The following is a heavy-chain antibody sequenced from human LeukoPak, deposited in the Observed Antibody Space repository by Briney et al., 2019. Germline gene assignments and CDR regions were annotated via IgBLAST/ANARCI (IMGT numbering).Heavy chain of an antibody. CDR1: GFTFSSYA. V-gene: IGHV3-23*01. J-gene: IGHJ4*02. CDR3: AKTYYYDSSGYIFDY. Sequence: PGGPPRLSCAASGFTFSSYAMSWVRQAPGKGLEWVSAISGSGGSTYYADSVKGRFTISRDNSKNTLYLQMNSLRAEDTAVYYCAKTYYYDSSGYIFDYWGQGTLVTVSS. D-gene: IGHD3-22*01. CDR2: ISGSGGST.